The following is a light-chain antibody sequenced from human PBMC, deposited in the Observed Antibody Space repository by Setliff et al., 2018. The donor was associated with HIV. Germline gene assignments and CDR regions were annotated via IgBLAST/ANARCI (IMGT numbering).Light chain of an antibody. CDR1: HSNIGTTT. CDR3: ASWDETLKVYV. V-gene: IGLV1-44*01. J-gene: IGLJ1*01. CDR2: TNS. Sequence: QSLLTQPPSASGTPGQSVTISCSGSHSNIGTTTVNWYQRLPGAAPKLLIYTNSLRPSGVPSRFSGSKSGTSASLAISGLRSEDEAEYYCASWDETLKVYVFGSGTKVTVL.